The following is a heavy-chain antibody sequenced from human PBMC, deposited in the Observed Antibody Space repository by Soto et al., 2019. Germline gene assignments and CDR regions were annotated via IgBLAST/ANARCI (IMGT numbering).Heavy chain of an antibody. D-gene: IGHD5-12*01. Sequence: GGSLRLSCAASGFTFSSYAMHWVRQAPGKGLEWAAVISYDGSNKYYADSVKGRFTISRDNSKNTLYLQMNSLRAEDTTVYYCASEIVATITVDYWGQGTLVTVSS. CDR2: ISYDGSNK. CDR3: ASEIVATITVDY. J-gene: IGHJ4*02. V-gene: IGHV3-30-3*01. CDR1: GFTFSSYA.